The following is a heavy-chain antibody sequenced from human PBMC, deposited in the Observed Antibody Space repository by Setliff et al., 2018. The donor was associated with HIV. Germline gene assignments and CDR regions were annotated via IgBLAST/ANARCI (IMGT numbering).Heavy chain of an antibody. CDR1: GYTFTYLF. CDR3: VASPLLDIVIIPADTNLGGHWLDP. V-gene: IGHV1-69*13. CDR2: IIPIFGTP. D-gene: IGHD2-2*03. Sequence: RASVKVSCKASGYTFTYLFIHWVRQAPGQGPEWMGGIIPIFGTPKYAQKFQGRVTITADESTSTAYMELSSLRSEDTAVYYCVASPLLDIVIIPADTNLGGHWLDPWGQGTLVTVSS. J-gene: IGHJ5*02.